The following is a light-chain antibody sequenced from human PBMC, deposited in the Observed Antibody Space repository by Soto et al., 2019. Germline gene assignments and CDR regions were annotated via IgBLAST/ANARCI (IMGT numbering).Light chain of an antibody. J-gene: IGLJ1*01. Sequence: QSVLTPPPSVSGAPGQRVPISCTGSSSNIGAGYDVHWYQQLPGTAPKLLIYGNSNRPSGVPDRFSGSKSGTSASLAITGLQAEDEADYYCQSYDSSLKVFGTGTKVTVL. CDR3: QSYDSSLKV. CDR1: SSNIGAGYD. CDR2: GNS. V-gene: IGLV1-40*01.